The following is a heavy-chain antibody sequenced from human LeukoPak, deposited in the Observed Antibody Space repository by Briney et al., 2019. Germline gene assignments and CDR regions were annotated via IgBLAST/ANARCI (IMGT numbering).Heavy chain of an antibody. CDR1: GGSISSYY. Sequence: SKTLSLTCTVSGGSISSYYWSWIRQPPGKGLEWIGYIYYSGSTNYNPSLKSRVTISVDTSKNQFSLKLSSVTAADTAVYYCARGLITMVRGVIIPWFDPWGQGTLVTVSS. CDR2: IYYSGST. D-gene: IGHD3-10*01. J-gene: IGHJ5*02. CDR3: ARGLITMVRGVIIPWFDP. V-gene: IGHV4-59*01.